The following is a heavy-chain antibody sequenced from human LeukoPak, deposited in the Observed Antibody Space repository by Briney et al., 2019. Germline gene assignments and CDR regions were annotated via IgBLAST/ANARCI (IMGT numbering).Heavy chain of an antibody. CDR2: ISWNSGSI. CDR1: GFTFDDYA. CDR3: AKDGGDYYGSGSSFDY. J-gene: IGHJ4*02. V-gene: IGHV3-9*01. D-gene: IGHD3-10*01. Sequence: GGSLRLSCAASGFTFDDYAMHWVRQAPGKGLEWVSGISWNSGSIGYADSVKGRFTISRDNAKNSLYLQMNSLRAEDTALYYCAKDGGDYYGSGSSFDYWGQGTLVTVSS.